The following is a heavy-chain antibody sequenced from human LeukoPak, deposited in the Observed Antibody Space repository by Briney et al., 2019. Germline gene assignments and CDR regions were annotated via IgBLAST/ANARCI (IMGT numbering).Heavy chain of an antibody. CDR3: ARGDGSGSGRWFDP. CDR1: GASISSGTYS. CDR2: IYHTGST. D-gene: IGHD3-10*01. Sequence: SQTLSLTCTVSGASISSGTYSWSWIRQPPGEGLEWIGYIYHTGSTYYNPSLKGRVTISVDRSKNQFSLNLSFVTAADTALYYCARGDGSGSGRWFDPWGQGTLITVSS. J-gene: IGHJ5*02. V-gene: IGHV4-30-2*01.